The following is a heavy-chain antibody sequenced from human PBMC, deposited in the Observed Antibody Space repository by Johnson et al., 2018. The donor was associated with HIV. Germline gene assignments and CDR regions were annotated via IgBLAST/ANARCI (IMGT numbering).Heavy chain of an antibody. CDR1: GFTFSSYA. CDR2: LYSGGNT. V-gene: IGHV3-30*14. D-gene: IGHD4-17*01. J-gene: IGHJ3*02. CDR3: AKDQYRKLTTVAGI. Sequence: QVQLVESGGGLVQPGKSLRLSCAASGFTFSSYAMHWVRQAPGKGLEWVSVLYSGGNTYYADSVRGRFTISRDNSKNTLYLQMSSLKVEDTAMYYCAKDQYRKLTTVAGIWGQGTMVTVSS.